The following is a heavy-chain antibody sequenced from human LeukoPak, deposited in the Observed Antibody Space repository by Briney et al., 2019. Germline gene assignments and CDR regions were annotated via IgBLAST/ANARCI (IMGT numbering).Heavy chain of an antibody. Sequence: SETLSLTCAVYGGSLSGYYWSWIRQPPGKGLEWIGYIYYSGSTNYNPSLKSRVTISVDTSKNQFSLKLSSVTAADTAVYYCARVHDYSNYFDYWGQGTLVTVSS. D-gene: IGHD4-4*01. CDR3: ARVHDYSNYFDY. CDR1: GGSLSGYY. V-gene: IGHV4-59*01. CDR2: IYYSGST. J-gene: IGHJ4*02.